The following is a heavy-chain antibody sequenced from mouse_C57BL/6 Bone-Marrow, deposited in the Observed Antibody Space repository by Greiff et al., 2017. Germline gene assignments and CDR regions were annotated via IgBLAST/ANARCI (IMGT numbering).Heavy chain of an antibody. V-gene: IGHV1-69*01. CDR3: APCYFDY. CDR2: IDPSDSYT. J-gene: IGHJ2*01. Sequence: QVQLQQPGAELVMPGASVKLSCKASGYTFTSYWMHWVKQSPGQGLEWIGEIDPSDSYTNYNQKFKGQSTLTADKSSSTAYMQILSLTSEDTAVYYCAPCYFDYWGKGTTLTVSS. CDR1: GYTFTSYW.